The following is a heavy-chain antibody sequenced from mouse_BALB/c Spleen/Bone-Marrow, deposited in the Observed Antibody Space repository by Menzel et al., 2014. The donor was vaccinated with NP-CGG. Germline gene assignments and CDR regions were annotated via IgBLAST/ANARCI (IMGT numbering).Heavy chain of an antibody. J-gene: IGHJ3*01. Sequence: QVQLKQSGTEVVRPGASVKLSCKASGYSFTTYWMNWVKQRPGQGLEWIGMIHPSDSETRLNQKFKDKATSTVDKSSSTAYMQLNSPTSEDSAVYYCAREKVYYGISWFAYWGQGTLVTVSA. CDR1: GYSFTTYW. CDR3: AREKVYYGISWFAY. CDR2: IHPSDSET. D-gene: IGHD2-1*01. V-gene: IGHV1-61*01.